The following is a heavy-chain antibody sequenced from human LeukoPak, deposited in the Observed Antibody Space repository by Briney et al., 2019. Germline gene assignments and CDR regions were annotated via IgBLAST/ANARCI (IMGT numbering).Heavy chain of an antibody. CDR1: GFTFSSYA. J-gene: IGHJ4*02. Sequence: GRSLRLSCAASGFTFSSYAIHWVRQAPGKGLEWVAVISYDGSNKYYADSVKGRFTISRDNSKYTLFLQMNSLRAEDTAVYYCARDPDSSGWYRFDYWGQGTLVTVSS. CDR3: ARDPDSSGWYRFDY. D-gene: IGHD6-19*01. V-gene: IGHV3-30*04. CDR2: ISYDGSNK.